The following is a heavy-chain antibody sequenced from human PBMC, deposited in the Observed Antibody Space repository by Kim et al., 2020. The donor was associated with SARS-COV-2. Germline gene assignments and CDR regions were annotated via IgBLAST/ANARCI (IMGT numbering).Heavy chain of an antibody. CDR2: ISTDSGYT. D-gene: IGHD3-16*02. CDR1: GYTFTTYG. J-gene: IGHJ4*02. Sequence: ASVKVSCKTSGYTFTTYGLSWVRQAPGQGLEWMGWISTDSGYTKYAQKFQDRVTLTKDTSMSTAYMELRSLISDDTAVYFCARDRDYRFDLWGQGTLVTVSS. CDR3: ARDRDYRFDL. V-gene: IGHV1-18*01.